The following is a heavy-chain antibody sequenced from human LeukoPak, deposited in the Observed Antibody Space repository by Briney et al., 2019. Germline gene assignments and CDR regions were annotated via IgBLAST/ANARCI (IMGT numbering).Heavy chain of an antibody. V-gene: IGHV4-34*01. CDR1: GGSFSGYY. CDR3: AVAYDSSGLDAFDI. D-gene: IGHD3-22*01. J-gene: IGHJ3*02. Sequence: SETLSLTCAVYGGSFSGYYWSWIRQPPGKGLEWIGEINHSGSTSYNPSLKSRVTISVDTSKNQFSLKLSSVTAADTAVYYCAVAYDSSGLDAFDIWGQGTMVTVSS. CDR2: INHSGST.